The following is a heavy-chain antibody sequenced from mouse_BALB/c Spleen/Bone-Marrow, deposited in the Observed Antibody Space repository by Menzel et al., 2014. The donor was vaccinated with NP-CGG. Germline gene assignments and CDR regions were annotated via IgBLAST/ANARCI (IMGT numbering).Heavy chain of an antibody. CDR1: GYAFTDYL. CDR3: ARYDGYFDY. J-gene: IGHJ2*01. CDR2: ISPGSGST. D-gene: IGHD2-3*01. V-gene: IGHV1-54*01. Sequence: ESGAELVRPGTSVKVSCKASGYAFTDYLMEWLKQRPGQGLEWIGVISPGSGSTNYNEKFKDKATLTADKSSSTAYMQLSSLTSDDSAVYFCARYDGYFDYWGQGTILTVSS.